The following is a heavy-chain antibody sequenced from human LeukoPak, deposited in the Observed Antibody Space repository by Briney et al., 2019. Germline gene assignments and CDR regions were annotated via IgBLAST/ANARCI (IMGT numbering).Heavy chain of an antibody. CDR2: ISAHNGNT. Sequence: ASVKVSCKDSGYTFISYGISWVRQAPGQGLEWMGWISAHNGNTNYAQKLQGRVTMTTDTSTSTAYMELRSLRSDDTAVYYCARAAYYYDGSPNWFDPPGQAALVTVSS. J-gene: IGHJ5*02. CDR3: ARAAYYYDGSPNWFDP. CDR1: GYTFISYG. V-gene: IGHV1-18*01. D-gene: IGHD3-22*01.